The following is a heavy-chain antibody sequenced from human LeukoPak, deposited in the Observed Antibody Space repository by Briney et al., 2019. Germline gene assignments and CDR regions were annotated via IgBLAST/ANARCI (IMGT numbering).Heavy chain of an antibody. V-gene: IGHV1-69*01. D-gene: IGHD6-13*01. J-gene: IGHJ5*02. CDR3: ASVFRQLGA. CDR2: IIPIFGTA. CDR1: GGTFSIYA. Sequence: GSSVTVSFKASGGTFSIYAISWVRQAPGQGLEWMGGIIPIFGTANYAQKFQGRVTITADESTSTAYMELSSLRSEDTAVHYCASVFRQLGAWGQGTLVTVS.